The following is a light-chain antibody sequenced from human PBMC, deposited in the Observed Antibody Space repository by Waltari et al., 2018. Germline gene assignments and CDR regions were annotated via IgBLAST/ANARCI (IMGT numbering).Light chain of an antibody. J-gene: IGKJ1*01. Sequence: EIVLTQSPGTLSLSPGERATLSCRASQSVSRSLAWYQQKPGQAPSLLIYDAASRATGIPDRFSGGGSGTDFSRTISRLEPEDFAVYYCQKYVSLPATFGQGTKVEIK. CDR1: QSVSRS. V-gene: IGKV3-20*01. CDR2: DAA. CDR3: QKYVSLPAT.